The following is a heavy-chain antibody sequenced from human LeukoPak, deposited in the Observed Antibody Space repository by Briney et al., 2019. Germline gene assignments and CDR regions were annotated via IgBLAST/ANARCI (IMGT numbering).Heavy chain of an antibody. V-gene: IGHV3-23*01. CDR2: ITGSGDGT. D-gene: IGHD4/OR15-4a*01. CDR1: GFTFSTYA. J-gene: IGHJ4*02. CDR3: AKAGLVRGGALDS. Sequence: GGSLRLSCAASGFTFSTYAMTWVRQAPGKGLEWVSSITGSGDGTSAADSVKGRFTISRDNSKNTLYLQMNSLRVEDTAVYYCAKAGLVRGGALDSWGQGTLVTVSS.